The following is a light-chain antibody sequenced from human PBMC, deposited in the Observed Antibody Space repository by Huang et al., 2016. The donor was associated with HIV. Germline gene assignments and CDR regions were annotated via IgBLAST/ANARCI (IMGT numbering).Light chain of an antibody. CDR2: AAS. Sequence: ETVMTQSPVTLSVSPGDRASLPCRSSQSVSSHLAWYQQKPGQAPRLLIYAASTRSTGVPAKFIGSGAGTEFTLTISTLQSEDSAVYYCQQYNDFRSTFGPGTRVEIK. V-gene: IGKV3-15*01. CDR3: QQYNDFRST. J-gene: IGKJ3*01. CDR1: QSVSSH.